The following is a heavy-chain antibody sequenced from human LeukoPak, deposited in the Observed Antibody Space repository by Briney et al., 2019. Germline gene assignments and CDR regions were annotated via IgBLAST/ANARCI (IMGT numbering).Heavy chain of an antibody. D-gene: IGHD2-2*03. Sequence: GRSLRLSCAASGFTFSSYGMHWVRQAPGKGLEWVAVIWCDGSNKYYADSVKDRFTISRDNSENTLYLQMNSLRAEDTAVYYCARDQLDIVVVPAAYYYYYGMDVWGKGTTVTVSS. CDR1: GFTFSSYG. CDR2: IWCDGSNK. CDR3: ARDQLDIVVVPAAYYYYYGMDV. V-gene: IGHV3-33*01. J-gene: IGHJ6*04.